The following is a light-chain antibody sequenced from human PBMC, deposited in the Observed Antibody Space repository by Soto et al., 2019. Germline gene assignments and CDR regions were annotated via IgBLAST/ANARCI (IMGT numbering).Light chain of an antibody. V-gene: IGLV2-8*01. CDR1: SSDVGGYNY. CDR2: EVS. Sequence: QSALTQPPSASGSPGQSVTISCTGTSSDVGGYNYVSWYQQHPGKAPKLMIYEVSKRPSGVPDRFSGSKSGNTASLTVSGLQAEDEADYYCSSYAGSNNWLFGGGTTVTVL. CDR3: SSYAGSNNWL. J-gene: IGLJ3*02.